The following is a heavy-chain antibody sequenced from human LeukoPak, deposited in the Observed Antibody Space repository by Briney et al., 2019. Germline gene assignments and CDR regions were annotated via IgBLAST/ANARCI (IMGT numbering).Heavy chain of an antibody. D-gene: IGHD6-6*01. Sequence: SETLSLTCTVFYGSFSGYYWSWIRQPPGKGLEWIGEINHNGNTNYNPSLKSRVTISVDTSKDQFSLKLSSVTAADTAVYYCARHGLVAARHAFDIWGQGTMVTVSS. CDR3: ARHGLVAARHAFDI. CDR2: INHNGNT. V-gene: IGHV4-34*01. CDR1: YGSFSGYY. J-gene: IGHJ3*02.